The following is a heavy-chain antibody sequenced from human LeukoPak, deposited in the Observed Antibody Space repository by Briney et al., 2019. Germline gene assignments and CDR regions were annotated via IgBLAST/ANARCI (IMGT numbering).Heavy chain of an antibody. Sequence: PSETLSLTXAVSGYSISSGYYWGWIRQPPGKGLEWIGSIYHSGSTYYNPSLKSRVTISVDTSKNQFSLKLSSVTAADTAVYYCARHGSPRIVVVPAAIVDAFDIWGQGTMVTVSS. D-gene: IGHD2-2*02. V-gene: IGHV4-38-2*01. CDR1: GYSISSGYY. J-gene: IGHJ3*02. CDR3: ARHGSPRIVVVPAAIVDAFDI. CDR2: IYHSGST.